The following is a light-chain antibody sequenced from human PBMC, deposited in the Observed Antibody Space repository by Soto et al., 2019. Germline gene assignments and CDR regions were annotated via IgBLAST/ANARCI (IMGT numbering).Light chain of an antibody. J-gene: IGLJ2*01. CDR2: ANS. CDR1: SSNIGAGYD. Sequence: QSVLTQPPSMSGAPGQRVTISCTGGSSNIGAGYDVHWYQQLPGTAPKLLIYANSNRPSGVPDGFSGSKSGTSATLAITGLLAEDEADYFCQSYDSGLSGYVVFCGGTKLTVL. CDR3: QSYDSGLSGYVV. V-gene: IGLV1-40*01.